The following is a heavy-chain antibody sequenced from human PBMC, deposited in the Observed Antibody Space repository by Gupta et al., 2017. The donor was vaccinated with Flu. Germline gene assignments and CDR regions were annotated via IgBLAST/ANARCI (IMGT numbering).Heavy chain of an antibody. J-gene: IGHJ4*02. CDR2: ISAYNGNT. D-gene: IGHD6-19*01. V-gene: IGHV1-18*01. Sequence: QIHLVQSGAEVKKPGASVKVSCKASGYTFTNYGINWVRQAPGQGPEWMGWISAYNGNTNYPQKFQGRVTLTTDAPTSTAYMEVRSLTSGDTAMYYCATEGIGPMAGRGTRDYWGQGTLVTVSS. CDR1: GYTFTNYG. CDR3: ATEGIGPMAGRGTRDY.